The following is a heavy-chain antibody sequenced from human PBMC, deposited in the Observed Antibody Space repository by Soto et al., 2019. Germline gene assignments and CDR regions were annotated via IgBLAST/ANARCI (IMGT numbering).Heavy chain of an antibody. CDR1: RCTCSSYA. V-gene: IGHV3-23*01. D-gene: IGHD4-17*01. CDR3: AKELRYCEY. Sequence: GGSLRLSCAVSRCTCSSYAMSWGREDAGRGVEWVSAMSGSGGSTCYEGCVKGRLTMSRDNSKNSLYLQMSSLRAEHTAVYYCAKELRYCEYWGQGTLVTVAS. CDR2: MSGSGGST. J-gene: IGHJ4*02.